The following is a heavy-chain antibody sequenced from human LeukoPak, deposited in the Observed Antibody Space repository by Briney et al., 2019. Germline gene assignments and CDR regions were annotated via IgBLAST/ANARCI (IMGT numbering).Heavy chain of an antibody. D-gene: IGHD3-10*01. CDR1: GGSISSYY. Sequence: SGTLSLTCTVSGGSISSYYWSWIRQPPGKGLEWIGYIYYSGSTNYNPSLKSRVTISVDTSKNQFSLKLSSVTAADTAVYYCARDPQLYGSGHNWFDPWGQGTLVTVSS. V-gene: IGHV4-59*01. CDR2: IYYSGST. CDR3: ARDPQLYGSGHNWFDP. J-gene: IGHJ5*02.